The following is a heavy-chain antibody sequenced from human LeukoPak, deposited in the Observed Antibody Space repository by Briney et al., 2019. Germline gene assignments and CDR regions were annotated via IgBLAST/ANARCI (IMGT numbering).Heavy chain of an antibody. CDR1: GFTFSDYY. J-gene: IGHJ4*02. V-gene: IGHV3-11*03. CDR2: ISSSSSYT. Sequence: GGSLRLSCAASGFTFSDYYMSWIRQAPGKGLEWVSYISSSSSYTNYADSVKGRFTISRDNAKNSLYLQMNSLRAEDTAVYYCTTWGYYGIKSPFGYWGQGTLVTVSS. D-gene: IGHD2-15*01. CDR3: TTWGYYGIKSPFGY.